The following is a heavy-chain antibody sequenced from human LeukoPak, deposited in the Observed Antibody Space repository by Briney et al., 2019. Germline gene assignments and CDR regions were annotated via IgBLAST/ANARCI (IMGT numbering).Heavy chain of an antibody. V-gene: IGHV3-73*01. Sequence: GGSLRLSCAASGFTFSGSAMHWVRQASGKGLEWVGRIRSKANSYATAYAASVKGRFTISRDDSKNTAYLQMNSLKTEDTAVYYCARGGRSTVFYGEYGLYAFDIWGQGTKVTVSS. CDR2: IRSKANSYAT. CDR3: ARGGRSTVFYGEYGLYAFDI. CDR1: GFTFSGSA. J-gene: IGHJ3*02. D-gene: IGHD4-17*01.